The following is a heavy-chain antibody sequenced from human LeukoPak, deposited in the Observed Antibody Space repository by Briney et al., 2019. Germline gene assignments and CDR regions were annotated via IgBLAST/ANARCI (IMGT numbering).Heavy chain of an antibody. Sequence: ASVKVSCKASGYTFTSYYMHWVRQAPGQGLEWMGIINPSGGSTSYAQKFQGRVTMTRDMSTSTVYMELSSLRSDDTAVYYCARDPVDTAMVTDFDYWGQGTLVTVSS. CDR1: GYTFTSYY. J-gene: IGHJ4*02. CDR3: ARDPVDTAMVTDFDY. CDR2: INPSGGST. D-gene: IGHD5-18*01. V-gene: IGHV1-46*01.